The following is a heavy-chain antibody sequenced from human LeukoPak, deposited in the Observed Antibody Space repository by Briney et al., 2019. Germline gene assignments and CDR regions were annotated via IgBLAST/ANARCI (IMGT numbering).Heavy chain of an antibody. CDR2: FYPDDSET. D-gene: IGHD2-8*01. CDR1: GYSFTSYW. CDR3: ARLAFCTNAVCFSNYYYSMDV. J-gene: IGHJ6*03. V-gene: IGHV5-51*01. Sequence: GESLKISCKGSGYSFTSYWNSWLRQMPGKGREWMGIFYPDDSETKYSPSFQGQGTISADKSISTAYLQWSSLKATDTAMYYCARLAFCTNAVCFSNYYYSMDVWGRGTTVTGSS.